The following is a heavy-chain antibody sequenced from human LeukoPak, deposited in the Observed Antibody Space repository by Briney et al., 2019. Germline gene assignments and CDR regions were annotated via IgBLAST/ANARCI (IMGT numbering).Heavy chain of an antibody. CDR3: ARGISSMIGNSNYFDY. CDR2: IYHSGST. D-gene: IGHD3-10*02. J-gene: IGHJ4*02. CDR1: GYSICSGYY. Sequence: SETLSLTCAVSGYSICSGYYWGWIRQPPGKGLEWIGSIYHSGSTYYNPSLKSRVTISVDTSKNQFSLKLSSVTAADTAVYYCARGISSMIGNSNYFDYWGQGTLVTVSS. V-gene: IGHV4-38-2*01.